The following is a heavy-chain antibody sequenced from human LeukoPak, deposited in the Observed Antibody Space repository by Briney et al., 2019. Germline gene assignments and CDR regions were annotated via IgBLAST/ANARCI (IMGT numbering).Heavy chain of an antibody. CDR2: INPNSGGT. D-gene: IGHD3-10*01. Sequence: ASVKVSCKASGGTFSSYAISWVRQAPGQGLEWMGWINPNSGGTNYAQKFQGRVTMTRDTSISTAYMELSRLRSDDTAVYYCARDGGYYFDYWGQGTLVTVSS. CDR3: ARDGGYYFDY. J-gene: IGHJ4*02. V-gene: IGHV1-2*02. CDR1: GGTFSSYA.